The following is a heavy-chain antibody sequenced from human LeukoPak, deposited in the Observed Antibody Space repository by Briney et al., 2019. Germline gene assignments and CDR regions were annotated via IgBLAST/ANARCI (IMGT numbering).Heavy chain of an antibody. D-gene: IGHD2-2*01. CDR1: GFTFSSYA. V-gene: IGHV3-23*01. J-gene: IGHJ3*02. CDR2: ISGSGGST. CDR3: AKVREWVPAAIGAFDI. Sequence: GGSLRLSCAASGFTFSSYAMSWVRQAPGKGLEWVSAISGSGGSTYYADSVKGRFTISRDNSKNTLYLQMNSLRAEDTAAYYCAKVREWVPAAIGAFDIWGQGTMVTVSS.